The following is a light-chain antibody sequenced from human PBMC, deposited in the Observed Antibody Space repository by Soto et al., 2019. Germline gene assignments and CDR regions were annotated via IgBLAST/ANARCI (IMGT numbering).Light chain of an antibody. CDR1: QTISTL. V-gene: IGKV1-5*01. CDR2: DAS. J-gene: IGKJ2*01. CDR3: QQYSSRVT. Sequence: IQMTQSPSTLSASVGDRVTITCQASQTISTLLAWYQHRPGKAPNLLIYDASSLGSGVPSRFSGSGSGTEFTLTISSLQPDDSATYYCQQYSSRVTFGQGTKLEI.